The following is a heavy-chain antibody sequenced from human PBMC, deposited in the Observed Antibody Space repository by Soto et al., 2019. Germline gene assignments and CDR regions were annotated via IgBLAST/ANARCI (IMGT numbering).Heavy chain of an antibody. CDR2: IIPIFGTA. CDR1: GGTFSSYA. Sequence: SVKVSCKASGGTFSSYAINWVRQAPGRGLEWVGGIIPIFGTANYAQKFQGRVTITADESTSTAYMELSSLRSDDTAVYYCARLIGNSWLDSWGQGTLVTVSS. D-gene: IGHD3-16*01. J-gene: IGHJ5*01. V-gene: IGHV1-69*13. CDR3: ARLIGNSWLDS.